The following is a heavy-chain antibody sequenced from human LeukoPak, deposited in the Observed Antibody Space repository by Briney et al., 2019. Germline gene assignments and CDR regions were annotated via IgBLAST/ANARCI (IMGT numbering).Heavy chain of an antibody. CDR3: AREYLEYGSGNDYFDY. D-gene: IGHD3-10*01. CDR2: ISYSGST. J-gene: IGHJ4*02. CDR1: GGSISSYY. Sequence: SETLSLTCTVFGGSISSYYWSWIRQPPGKGLEWIGYISYSGSTNYNPSLNSRVSISIDTSKNHFSLKVSSVTAADTAVYYCAREYLEYGSGNDYFDYWGQGTLVTVSS. V-gene: IGHV4-59*12.